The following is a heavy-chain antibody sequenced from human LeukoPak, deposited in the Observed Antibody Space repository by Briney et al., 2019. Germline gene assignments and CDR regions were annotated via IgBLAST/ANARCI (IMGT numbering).Heavy chain of an antibody. J-gene: IGHJ6*03. CDR2: IKQDGSEK. D-gene: IGHD6-6*01. Sequence: PGGSLRLSCAASGFTFSSYWMSWVRQAPGKGLEWVGNIKQDGSEKYYVDSVKGRFTISRDNAKNSLYLQMNSLRAEDTAVYYCARGRYSSSRPNYYYYYMDVWGKGTTVTVSS. V-gene: IGHV3-7*01. CDR1: GFTFSSYW. CDR3: ARGRYSSSRPNYYYYYMDV.